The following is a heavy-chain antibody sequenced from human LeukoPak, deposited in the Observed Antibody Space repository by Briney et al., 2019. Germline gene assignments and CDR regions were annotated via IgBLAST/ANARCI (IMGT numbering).Heavy chain of an antibody. D-gene: IGHD3-16*01. CDR1: GFTFNDYY. CDR3: ARFIWGRPFDY. V-gene: IGHV3-11*06. CDR2: ISSSGSYT. Sequence: GGSLRLSCAASGFTFNDYYMTWIRQAPGKGLEWVSYISSSGSYTKYADSMKGRFTISRNNAKNSLSLQMNSLRAEGTAVYYCARFIWGRPFDYWGQGSLVTVSS. J-gene: IGHJ4*02.